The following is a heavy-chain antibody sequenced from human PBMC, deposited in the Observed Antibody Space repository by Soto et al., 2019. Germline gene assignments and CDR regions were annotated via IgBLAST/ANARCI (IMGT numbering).Heavy chain of an antibody. J-gene: IGHJ5*02. CDR2: IYYSGST. CDR1: GGSISSYY. V-gene: IGHV4-59*08. D-gene: IGHD4-4*01. Sequence: SETLSLTCTVSGGSISSYYRSWIRQPPGKGLEWIGYIYYSGSTNYNPSLKSRVTISVDTSKNQFSLKLSSVTAADTAVYYCARVDYSNSQSSNWFDPWGQGTLVTVSS. CDR3: ARVDYSNSQSSNWFDP.